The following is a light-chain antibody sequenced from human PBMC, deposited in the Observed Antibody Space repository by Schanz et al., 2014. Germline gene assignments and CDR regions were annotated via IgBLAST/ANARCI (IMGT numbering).Light chain of an antibody. J-gene: IGLJ2*01. CDR2: DVS. V-gene: IGLV2-14*01. Sequence: QSALTQPASVSGSPGQSITISCTGTSSDVGGYNYVSWYQQHPGKAPKVMIYDVSNRPSGVSNSFSGSKSGNTASLTISGLQAEDEADYYCSSYTSSTTLVFGGGTKLTV. CDR3: SSYTSSTTLV. CDR1: SSDVGGYNY.